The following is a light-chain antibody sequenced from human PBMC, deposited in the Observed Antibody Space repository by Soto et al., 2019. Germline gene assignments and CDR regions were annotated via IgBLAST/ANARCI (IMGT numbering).Light chain of an antibody. CDR3: QSYDSNLTGSYV. CDR1: SSNIGAGYD. Sequence: QSVLTQPPSVSGAPGQRVTISCTGNSSNIGAGYDVQWYQQLPGTAPKLLIYGNNNRPSGVPDRFSGSKSGTSASLAITGLQAEDEADYSCQSYDSNLTGSYVFGTGTKVTDL. V-gene: IGLV1-40*01. J-gene: IGLJ1*01. CDR2: GNN.